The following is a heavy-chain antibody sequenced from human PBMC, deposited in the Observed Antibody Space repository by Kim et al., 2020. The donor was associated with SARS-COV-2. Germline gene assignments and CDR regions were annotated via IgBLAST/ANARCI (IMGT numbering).Heavy chain of an antibody. D-gene: IGHD6-19*01. CDR2: ISVSGSST. Sequence: GGSLRLSCAASGFTFSSYAMSWVRQAPGKGLEWVSAISVSGSSTYYADSLKGRFTISRDNSTNTLYLQMSSLRAEDTAVYYCAKAGGGWYTVYYYYMGVWGTGTTVTVSS. J-gene: IGHJ6*03. CDR3: AKAGGGWYTVYYYYMGV. CDR1: GFTFSSYA. V-gene: IGHV3-23*01.